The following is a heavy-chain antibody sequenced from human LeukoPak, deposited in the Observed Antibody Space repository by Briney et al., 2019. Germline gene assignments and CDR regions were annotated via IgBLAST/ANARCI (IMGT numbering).Heavy chain of an antibody. D-gene: IGHD3-3*01. V-gene: IGHV3-48*04. CDR1: GFTFSSYN. CDR3: ARVPGPVLRFLEWFSDY. J-gene: IGHJ4*02. CDR2: ISSSSSTT. Sequence: GGSLRLSCAASGFTFSSYNMKWVRQAPGKGLEWVSYISSSSSTTYYGDSVKGRFTISRDNAKNSLYLQMNSLRGEDTAVYYCARVPGPVLRFLEWFSDYWGQGTLVTVSS.